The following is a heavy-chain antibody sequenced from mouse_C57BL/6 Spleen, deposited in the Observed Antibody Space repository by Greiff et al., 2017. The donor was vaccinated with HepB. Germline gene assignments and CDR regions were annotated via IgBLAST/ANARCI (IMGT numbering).Heavy chain of an antibody. J-gene: IGHJ3*01. D-gene: IGHD2-3*01. CDR3: ASYDGFAY. CDR2: IYPGDGDT. CDR1: GYAFSSSW. Sequence: QVQLKESGPELVKPGASVKISCKASGYAFSSSWMNWVKQRPGKGLEWIGRIYPGDGDTNYNGKFKGKATLTADKSSSTAYMQLSSLTSEDSAVYFCASYDGFAYWGQGTLVTVSA. V-gene: IGHV1-82*01.